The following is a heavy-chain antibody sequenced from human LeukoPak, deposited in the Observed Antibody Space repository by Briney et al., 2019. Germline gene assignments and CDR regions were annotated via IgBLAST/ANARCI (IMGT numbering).Heavy chain of an antibody. CDR1: GGSISSYY. V-gene: IGHV4-59*01. D-gene: IGHD5-12*01. Sequence: SETLSLTCTVSGGSISSYYWSWIRQPPGKGLEWIGYIYYSGSTNYNPSLKSRVTISVDTSKNQFSLKLSSVTAADTAVYYCARSHSGYDFRYYYYYMDVWGKGTTVTISS. CDR3: ARSHSGYDFRYYYYYMDV. J-gene: IGHJ6*03. CDR2: IYYSGST.